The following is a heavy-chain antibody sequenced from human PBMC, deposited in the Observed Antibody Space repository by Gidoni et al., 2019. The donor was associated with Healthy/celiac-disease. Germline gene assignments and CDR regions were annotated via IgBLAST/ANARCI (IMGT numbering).Heavy chain of an antibody. CDR3: ASRTWDYYYDSSGYYSTGRPFDY. V-gene: IGHV4-34*01. D-gene: IGHD3-22*01. Sequence: QVQLQQWGAGLLKPSETLSLTCAVYGGSFSGYSWSWIRQPPGKGLEWIGEINHSGSTNYNPSLKSRVTISVDTSKNQFSLKLSSVTAADTAVYYCASRTWDYYYDSSGYYSTGRPFDYWGQGTLVTVSS. CDR1: GGSFSGYS. J-gene: IGHJ4*02. CDR2: INHSGST.